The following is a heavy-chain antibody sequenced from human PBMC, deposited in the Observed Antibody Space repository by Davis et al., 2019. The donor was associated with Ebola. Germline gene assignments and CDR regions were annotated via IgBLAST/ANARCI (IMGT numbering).Heavy chain of an antibody. V-gene: IGHV4-34*01. Sequence: MPSETLSLTCAVYGDSFSAFFWSWIRQPPGKGLEWIGEINHSGSTNYNPSLKSRVTISVDTSKNQFSLKLSSVTAADTAVYYCARSEYCSGGSCYALFDYWGQGTLVTVSS. CDR2: INHSGST. D-gene: IGHD2-15*01. J-gene: IGHJ4*02. CDR3: ARSEYCSGGSCYALFDY. CDR1: GDSFSAFF.